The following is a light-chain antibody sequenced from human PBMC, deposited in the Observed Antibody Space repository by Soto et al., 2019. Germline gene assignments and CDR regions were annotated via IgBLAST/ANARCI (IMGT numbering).Light chain of an antibody. CDR3: QQYNNWPFA. Sequence: EIVMTQSPGTLSVSPWERATLYCRAGQGVTTNFAWYQQKSGQSPRLLIYDVSIRATGVPARFSGTGSETDFTLTISGLQSEDSAVYFCQQYNNWPFAFGQGTRLEIK. V-gene: IGKV3-15*01. CDR2: DVS. J-gene: IGKJ5*01. CDR1: QGVTTN.